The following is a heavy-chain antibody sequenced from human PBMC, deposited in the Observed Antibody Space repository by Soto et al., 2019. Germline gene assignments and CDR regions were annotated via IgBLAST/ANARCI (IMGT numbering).Heavy chain of an antibody. V-gene: IGHV1-18*01. Sequence: QVQLVQSGAEVKKPGASVKVSCKASGYTFTSYGIIWVRQAPGQGLEWMGWISAYNGNTNYAQKLQGRVTMTTDTSTSTAYMELRSLRSDDTAVYYCAFHVWFGELCYYGMDVWGQGTTVTVSS. J-gene: IGHJ6*02. CDR3: AFHVWFGELCYYGMDV. CDR1: GYTFTSYG. D-gene: IGHD3-10*01. CDR2: ISAYNGNT.